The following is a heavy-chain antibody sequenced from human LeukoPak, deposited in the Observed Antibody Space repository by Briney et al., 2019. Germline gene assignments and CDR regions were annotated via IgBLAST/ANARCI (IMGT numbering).Heavy chain of an antibody. CDR1: GFTFSTYN. D-gene: IGHD2-2*01. V-gene: IGHV3-21*01. Sequence: GGSLRLSCAASGFTFSTYNMNWVRQAPGKGLEWVSSISSSSTYIYYADSVKGRFTISRDNAKNSLYLQMNSLRAEDTAVYYCARDADHAWTSVDCSSSSCWFDPWGQGTLVTVSS. CDR3: ARDADHAWTSVDCSSSSCWFDP. CDR2: ISSSSTYI. J-gene: IGHJ5*02.